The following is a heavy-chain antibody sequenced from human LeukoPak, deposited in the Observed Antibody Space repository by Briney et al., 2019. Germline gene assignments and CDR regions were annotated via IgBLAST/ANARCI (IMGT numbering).Heavy chain of an antibody. J-gene: IGHJ4*02. V-gene: IGHV4-61*08. CDR2: MFSSGST. CDR3: VIGGSWFTR. CDR1: GGSVSSGGYY. Sequence: PSETLSLTCTVSGGSVSSGGYYWTWIRQSPGKGLEWIGHMFSSGSTDYNPSLKSRVTMSLDMSTHQISLRKSCLTAADTGLYYCVIGGSWFTRWGQGTLVTVSS. D-gene: IGHD3-16*01.